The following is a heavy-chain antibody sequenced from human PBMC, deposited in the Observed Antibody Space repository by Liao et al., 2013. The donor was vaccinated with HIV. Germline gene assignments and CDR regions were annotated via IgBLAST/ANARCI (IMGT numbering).Heavy chain of an antibody. CDR3: ARFFRTVVVAATD. CDR1: GGSFSGYY. Sequence: QVQLQQWGAGLLKPSETLSLTCAVYGGSFSGYYWSWIRQPPGKGLEWIGEINHSGSTNYNPSLKSRVTISVDTSKNQFSLKLSSVTAADTAVYYCARFFRTVVVAATDWGQGTLVTVSS. D-gene: IGHD2-15*01. V-gene: IGHV4-34*01. J-gene: IGHJ4*02. CDR2: INHSGST.